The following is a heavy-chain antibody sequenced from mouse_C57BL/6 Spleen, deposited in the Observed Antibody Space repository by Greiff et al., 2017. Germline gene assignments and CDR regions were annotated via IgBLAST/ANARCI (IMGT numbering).Heavy chain of an antibody. J-gene: IGHJ2*01. Sequence: EVQLLQSGAGLVKPGASLKISCKASGYTFTSYDMSWVRQTPGKSLEWVAYINTGGGYICYADTVKGRFTISRDHSCNTLYLQMSSLTSEDTAVYYCTRVGVDFDYWGQGTTLTVSS. D-gene: IGHD3-1*01. CDR3: TRVGVDFDY. CDR1: GYTFTSYD. V-gene: IGHV5-9-1*02. CDR2: INTGGGYI.